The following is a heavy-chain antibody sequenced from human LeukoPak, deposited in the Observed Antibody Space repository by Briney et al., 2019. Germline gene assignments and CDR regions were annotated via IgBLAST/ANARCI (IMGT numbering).Heavy chain of an antibody. D-gene: IGHD4-17*01. CDR3: ARDSGDYGWFDP. V-gene: IGHV3-20*04. Sequence: GGSLRLSCAASGFTFDDYGMSWVRQAPGKGLEWVSGINWNGGRTGYADSVKGRFIISRDNVKNSLYLQMNSLRAEDTALYYCARDSGDYGWFDPWGQGTLVTVSS. J-gene: IGHJ5*02. CDR2: INWNGGRT. CDR1: GFTFDDYG.